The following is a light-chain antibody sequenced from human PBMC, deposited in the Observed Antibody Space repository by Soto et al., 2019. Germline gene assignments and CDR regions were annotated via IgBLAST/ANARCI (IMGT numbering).Light chain of an antibody. CDR1: QSVYNSQ. CDR2: AAS. V-gene: IGKV3D-20*02. J-gene: IGKJ5*01. CDR3: QQRSNCLT. Sequence: EIVLTQSPGTLSLSPGERVTLSCRASQSVYNSQLAWYQQKPGQAPRLLIYAASSRATDIPDRFSGSGSGTDFPLIISRLEPEELSGYYCQQRSNCLTFGQGKRLAIE.